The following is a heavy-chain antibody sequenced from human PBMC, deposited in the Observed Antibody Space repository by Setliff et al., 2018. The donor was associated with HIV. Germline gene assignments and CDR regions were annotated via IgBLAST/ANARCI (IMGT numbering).Heavy chain of an antibody. J-gene: IGHJ4*02. D-gene: IGHD3-10*01. V-gene: IGHV3-7*01. Sequence: GGSLRLSCAASGFTFSTYPMSWVRQAPGKGLEWVANIKQDGSEKYYVDSVKGRFTISRDNAKNSLYLQMNSLRAEDTAVYYCASVLRYYGSGSYPFGYWGQGTLVTVSS. CDR2: IKQDGSEK. CDR1: GFTFSTYP. CDR3: ASVLRYYGSGSYPFGY.